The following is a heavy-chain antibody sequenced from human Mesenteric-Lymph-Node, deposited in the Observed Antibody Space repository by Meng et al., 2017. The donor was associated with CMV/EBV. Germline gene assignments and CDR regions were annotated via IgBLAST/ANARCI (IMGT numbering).Heavy chain of an antibody. D-gene: IGHD1-1*01. Sequence: FARSTSGVGVAWIRQAPGKALEWLGVIYGDDDKRERPSLRSRRTITKDNSKNQVVLIKTNRDPVETATYYCTHSAWSTTGTTGVADYWGQGTLVTVSS. CDR3: THSAWSTTGTTGVADY. V-gene: IGHV2-5*02. J-gene: IGHJ4*02. CDR1: FARSTSGVG. CDR2: IYGDDDK.